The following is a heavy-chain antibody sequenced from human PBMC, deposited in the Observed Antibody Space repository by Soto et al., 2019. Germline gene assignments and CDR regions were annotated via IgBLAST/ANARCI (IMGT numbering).Heavy chain of an antibody. J-gene: IGHJ4*02. CDR1: GFTFSSYA. CDR3: AKDGGLYGDYFLDY. Sequence: GGSLRLSCAASGFTFSSYAMSWVRQAQGKGLEWVSAISGSGGSTYYADSVKGRFTISRDNSKNTLYLQMNSLRAEDTAVYYCAKDGGLYGDYFLDYWGQGTLVTVSS. V-gene: IGHV3-23*01. D-gene: IGHD4-17*01. CDR2: ISGSGGST.